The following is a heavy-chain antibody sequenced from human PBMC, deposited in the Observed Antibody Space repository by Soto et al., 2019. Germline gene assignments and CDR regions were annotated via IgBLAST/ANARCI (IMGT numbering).Heavy chain of an antibody. CDR1: GFTFSSYN. V-gene: IGHV3-30-3*01. Sequence: QVQLVESGGGVVQPGRSLRLSCAASGFTFSSYNMHWVRQAPGKGLEWVAIILYDGSIKYYADSVKGRFTISRDNSKNTLYLQINSLRAEDTAMYYCARDRCSGASCYSYDYWGQGTLVTVSS. CDR2: ILYDGSIK. J-gene: IGHJ4*02. CDR3: ARDRCSGASCYSYDY. D-gene: IGHD2-15*01.